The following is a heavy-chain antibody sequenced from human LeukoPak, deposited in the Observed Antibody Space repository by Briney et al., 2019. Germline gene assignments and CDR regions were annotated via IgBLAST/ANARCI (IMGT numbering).Heavy chain of an antibody. V-gene: IGHV1-8*01. Sequence: ASVKVSCKASGYTFTSYDINWVRQATGQGLEWMGWTDPNSGNTGYAQKFQGRVTMTRNTSISTAYMELSSLRSEDTAVYYCARGRPQYYGSGSYPDYWGQGTLVTVSS. CDR2: TDPNSGNT. D-gene: IGHD3-10*01. CDR1: GYTFTSYD. CDR3: ARGRPQYYGSGSYPDY. J-gene: IGHJ4*02.